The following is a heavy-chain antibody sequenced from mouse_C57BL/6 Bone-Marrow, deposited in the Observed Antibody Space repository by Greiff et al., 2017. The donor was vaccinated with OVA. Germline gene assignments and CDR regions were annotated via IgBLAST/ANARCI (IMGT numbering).Heavy chain of an antibody. J-gene: IGHJ3*01. CDR2: ILPGSGST. CDR3: ARSLYDYDGWFAY. D-gene: IGHD2-4*01. V-gene: IGHV1-9*01. Sequence: VQLQQSGAELMKPGASVKLSCKATGYTFTGYWIEWVKQRPGHGLEWIGEILPGSGSTNYNEKFKSKATLTVDKPSSTAYMQLSSLTSEDSAVYYCARSLYDYDGWFAYWGQGTLVTVSA. CDR1: GYTFTGYW.